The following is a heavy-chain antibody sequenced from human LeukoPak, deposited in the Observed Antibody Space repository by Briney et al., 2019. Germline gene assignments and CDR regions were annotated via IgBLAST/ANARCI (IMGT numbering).Heavy chain of an antibody. J-gene: IGHJ4*02. D-gene: IGHD4-11*01. Sequence: ASVKVSCKASGYSFSSYGLSWVRQAPGQGLEWMGWISANNFNTNYAERLQSRVTMTIDTSTRTAYMELRSLTSDDTAVYYCARGQYYFDSWGQGTLVSVPS. CDR1: GYSFSSYG. CDR2: ISANNFNT. CDR3: ARGQYYFDS. V-gene: IGHV1-18*01.